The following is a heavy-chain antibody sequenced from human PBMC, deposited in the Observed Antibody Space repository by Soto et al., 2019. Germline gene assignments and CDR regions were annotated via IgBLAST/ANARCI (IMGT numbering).Heavy chain of an antibody. CDR1: GGSISSYY. D-gene: IGHD6-13*01. J-gene: IGHJ4*02. CDR3: ARHGRGSSWYGY. Sequence: SETLSLTCTVSGGSISSYYWSWIRQPPGKGLEWIGYIYYSGSTNYNPSLKSRVTISVDTSKNQFSLKLSSVTAADTAGYYCARHGRGSSWYGYWGQGTLVTVSS. V-gene: IGHV4-59*08. CDR2: IYYSGST.